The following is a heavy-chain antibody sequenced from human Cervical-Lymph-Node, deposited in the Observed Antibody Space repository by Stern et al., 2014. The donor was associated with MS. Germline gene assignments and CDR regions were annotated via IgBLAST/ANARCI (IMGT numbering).Heavy chain of an antibody. V-gene: IGHV3-30-3*01. Sequence: VQLVQSGAGVVQPGRSLRLSCATSGFTFGRHSMHWVRQAPGKGLEWVAIISYDGSSQHYADSVKGRFTISRDNSNNMLYLQMNSLRIEDTAMYYCARPAAAHYFDYWGQGSQVTVSS. CDR2: ISYDGSSQ. D-gene: IGHD6-25*01. CDR1: GFTFGRHS. J-gene: IGHJ4*02. CDR3: ARPAAAHYFDY.